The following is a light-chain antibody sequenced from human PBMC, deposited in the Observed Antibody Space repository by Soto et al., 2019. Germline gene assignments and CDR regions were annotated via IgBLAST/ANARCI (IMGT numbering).Light chain of an antibody. CDR2: AAS. V-gene: IGKV3-15*01. Sequence: EIIMSQSPATVSVSPGERATLSCRASQSVSNNLAWYQQKPGQAPRLLIYAASTRATGIPVRFSGSGSGTEFTLTISSLQSEDFAVYYCQQYNNWPLTFGQGTRLEI. J-gene: IGKJ5*01. CDR3: QQYNNWPLT. CDR1: QSVSNN.